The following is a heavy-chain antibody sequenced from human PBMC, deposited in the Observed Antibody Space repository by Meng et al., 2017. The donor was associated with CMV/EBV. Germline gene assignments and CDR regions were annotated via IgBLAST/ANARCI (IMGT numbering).Heavy chain of an antibody. CDR1: GFTFDDYG. V-gene: IGHV3-20*04. CDR3: ARGGIAARRGMDV. Sequence: GEPLKISCAASGFTFDDYGMSWVRQAPGKGLEWVSGINWNGGSTGYADSVKGRFTISRDNAKNSLYLQMNSLRAEDTALYYCARGGIAARRGMDVWGQGTTVTVSS. D-gene: IGHD6-6*01. CDR2: INWNGGST. J-gene: IGHJ6*02.